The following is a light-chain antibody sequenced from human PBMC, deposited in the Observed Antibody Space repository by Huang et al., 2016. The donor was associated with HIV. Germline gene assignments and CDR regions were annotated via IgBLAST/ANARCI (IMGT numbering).Light chain of an antibody. Sequence: EIVLTQSPDTLSLSPWERATVSCRASQSVTRNYLAWYQQRPGQAPKLLIYGASTRATGIPDRCSGSGSGTDFTLTISRLAPEDFAVYYCQQFGSSPPYSFGQGTKLEIK. CDR3: QQFGSSPPYS. CDR1: QSVTRNY. CDR2: GAS. V-gene: IGKV3-20*01. J-gene: IGKJ2*03.